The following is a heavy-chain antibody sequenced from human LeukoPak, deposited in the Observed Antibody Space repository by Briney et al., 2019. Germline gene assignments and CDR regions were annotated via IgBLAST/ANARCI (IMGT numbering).Heavy chain of an antibody. D-gene: IGHD4-23*01. CDR2: ISGSGGST. CDR3: AKCSYGGNSGGLDY. Sequence: GGALRLSCAASGFTFSSYALIWVRQSPGKGLEWVSAISGSGGSTYYADSVNGRFTISRDNSKNTLYLQMNSLRAEDTAVYYCAKCSYGGNSGGLDYWGQGTLVTVSS. V-gene: IGHV3-23*01. J-gene: IGHJ4*02. CDR1: GFTFSSYA.